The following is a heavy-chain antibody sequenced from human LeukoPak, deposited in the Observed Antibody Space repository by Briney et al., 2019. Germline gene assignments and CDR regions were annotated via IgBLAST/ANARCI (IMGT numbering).Heavy chain of an antibody. CDR2: IYYSGST. Sequence: SETLSLTCTVSGGSISSGGYYWSWLRQHPGKGLEWIGYIYYSGSTYYNPSLKSRVTISVDTSKNQFSLKLSSVTAADTAVYYCARGGRDFWSGYYYCLDYWGQGTLVTVSS. D-gene: IGHD3-3*01. J-gene: IGHJ4*02. CDR1: GGSISSGGYY. V-gene: IGHV4-31*03. CDR3: ARGGRDFWSGYYYCLDY.